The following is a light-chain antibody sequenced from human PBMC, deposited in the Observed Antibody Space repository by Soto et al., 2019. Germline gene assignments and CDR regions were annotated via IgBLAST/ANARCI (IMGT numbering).Light chain of an antibody. CDR3: QQYHNYPRT. CDR1: ESIRTW. Sequence: DIQMTQSPSTMSASIGDRLTITCRASESIRTWLAWYQHKPGKAPKFLIYDASSLESGVPSRFSGSGSGTEFTLSISNLQPDDFATYFCQQYHNYPRTFGQGTKVDIK. CDR2: DAS. J-gene: IGKJ1*01. V-gene: IGKV1-5*01.